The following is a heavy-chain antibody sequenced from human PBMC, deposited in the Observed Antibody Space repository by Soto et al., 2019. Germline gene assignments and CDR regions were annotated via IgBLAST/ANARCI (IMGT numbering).Heavy chain of an antibody. CDR2: IDWDDDK. V-gene: IGHV2-70*01. CDR1: GFSLSTSGLG. D-gene: IGHD3-22*01. CDR3: ARIVSYYDSSGYSSAPDY. Sequence: SGPTLVNPTHPLTLTCTLSGFSLSTSGLGVSWIRQPPGKALEWLALIDWDDDKYYSTSLKTRSTSSKDTSNNQVVLTMTNMDPVDTSTYYCARIVSYYDSSGYSSAPDYWGQGTLVTVSS. J-gene: IGHJ4*02.